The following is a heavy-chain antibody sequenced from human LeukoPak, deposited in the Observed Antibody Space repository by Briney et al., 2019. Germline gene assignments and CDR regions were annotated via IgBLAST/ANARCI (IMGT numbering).Heavy chain of an antibody. D-gene: IGHD4-23*01. CDR3: ARGVVVTPPFFDY. Sequence: SETLSLTCTVSGGSISSYYWSWTRQPPGKGLEWIGYIYYSESTNYNPSLKSRVTISVDTSKNQFSLKLSSVTAADTAVYYCARGVVVTPPFFDYWGQGTLVTVSS. V-gene: IGHV4-59*01. CDR1: GGSISSYY. CDR2: IYYSEST. J-gene: IGHJ4*02.